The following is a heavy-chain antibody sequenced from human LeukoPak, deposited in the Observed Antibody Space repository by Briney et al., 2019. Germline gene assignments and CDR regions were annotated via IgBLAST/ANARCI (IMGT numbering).Heavy chain of an antibody. V-gene: IGHV4-34*01. CDR2: INHSGST. D-gene: IGHD6-13*01. CDR1: GGSFSAYY. Sequence: NPSETLSLTCTVYGGSFSAYYWSWIRQPPGKGLEWIGEINHSGSTNYNPSLASRVTISVDTSKNQFSLKLSSVTAADTAVYYCAEIVAAGTLFDYWGRGTLVTVSS. CDR3: AEIVAAGTLFDY. J-gene: IGHJ4*02.